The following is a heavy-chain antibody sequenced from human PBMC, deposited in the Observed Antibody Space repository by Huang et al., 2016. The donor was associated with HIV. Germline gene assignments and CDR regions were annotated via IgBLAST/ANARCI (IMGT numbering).Heavy chain of an antibody. CDR2: IYYSGST. CDR1: GGSMSSYY. J-gene: IGHJ5*02. D-gene: IGHD6-6*01. Sequence: QVQLQESGPGLVKPSETLSLTCTVSGGSMSSYYWRWIRQPPGKGLEWIGYIYYSGSTTYNPSLKSRVTISVDMSKNQFSRRLSSVTAADTAVYYCASASIAARRWFDPWGQGSLVTVSS. CDR3: ASASIAARRWFDP. V-gene: IGHV4-59*01.